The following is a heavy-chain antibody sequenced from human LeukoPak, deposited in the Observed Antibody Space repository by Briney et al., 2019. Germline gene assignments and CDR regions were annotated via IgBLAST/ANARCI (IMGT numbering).Heavy chain of an antibody. Sequence: GGSLRLSCAASGFTFSSYAMHWVRQAPGKGLEWVAVISYDGSNKYYADSVKGRFTISRDNSKNTLYLQMNSLSAEDTAVYYCARDILSEDYGYFDYWGQGTLVTVSS. J-gene: IGHJ4*02. CDR3: ARDILSEDYGYFDY. D-gene: IGHD4-17*01. CDR1: GFTFSSYA. CDR2: ISYDGSNK. V-gene: IGHV3-30-3*01.